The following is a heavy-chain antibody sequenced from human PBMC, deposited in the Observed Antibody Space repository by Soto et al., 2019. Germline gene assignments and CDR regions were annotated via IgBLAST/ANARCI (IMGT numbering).Heavy chain of an antibody. CDR3: ARDRGFYDSSNYRFDY. D-gene: IGHD3-22*01. J-gene: IGHJ4*02. V-gene: IGHV1-18*04. Sequence: VASVKVSCKTSGYTFTNYGFSCVRLAPGQVLEWMGWISAYNGDTNYAQNFQGRVFMTTDTSTRTAYMELRSLRSDDTAVYYCARDRGFYDSSNYRFDYWGQGTLVTVS. CDR1: GYTFTNYG. CDR2: ISAYNGDT.